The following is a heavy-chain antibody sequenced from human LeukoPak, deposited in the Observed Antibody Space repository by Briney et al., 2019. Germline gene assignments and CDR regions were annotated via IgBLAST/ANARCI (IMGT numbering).Heavy chain of an antibody. Sequence: SETLSLTCAVSGYSISSGYYWGWIRQPPGKGLERIGSIYHSGSTYYNPSLKSRVTISVDTSKNQFSLKLSSVTAADTAVYYCARRSTTGTPFDYWGQGTLVTVSS. V-gene: IGHV4-38-2*01. CDR2: IYHSGST. D-gene: IGHD1-1*01. CDR3: ARRSTTGTPFDY. CDR1: GYSISSGYY. J-gene: IGHJ4*02.